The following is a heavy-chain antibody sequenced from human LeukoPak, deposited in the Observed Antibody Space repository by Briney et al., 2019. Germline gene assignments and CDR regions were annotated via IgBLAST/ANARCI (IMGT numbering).Heavy chain of an antibody. Sequence: APAKVSCKASGYTFTDYYMHWVRQAPGQGLEWMGWIVTNNGCTNYAQNFKGRVTMTRDTSVSTAYVEVSDLKSDDTAVYYCARGGPHHGFDIWAQGTMVTVSS. CDR3: ARGGPHHGFDI. CDR2: IVTNNGCT. J-gene: IGHJ3*02. V-gene: IGHV1-2*02. CDR1: GYTFTDYY.